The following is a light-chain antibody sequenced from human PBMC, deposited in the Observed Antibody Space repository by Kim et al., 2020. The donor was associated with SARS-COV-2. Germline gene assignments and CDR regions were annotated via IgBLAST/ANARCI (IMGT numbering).Light chain of an antibody. CDR3: QHSYDTPT. Sequence: DIQMTQSPSSLSASVGDRVTITCRASQSIKIYLNWYQQKPGKAPKLLIYAASNLQSGVPSRFSGSGSGTDFTLTITSLQPEDFATYYCQHSYDTPTFGQGTKVDIK. V-gene: IGKV1-39*01. J-gene: IGKJ1*01. CDR2: AAS. CDR1: QSIKIY.